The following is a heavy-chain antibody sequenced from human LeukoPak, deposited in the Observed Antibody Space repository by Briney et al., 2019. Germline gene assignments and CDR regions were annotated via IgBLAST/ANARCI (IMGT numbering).Heavy chain of an antibody. D-gene: IGHD1-26*01. CDR2: ISDSGGST. CDR3: AKELKVAGVTKGFDY. CDR1: GFPFSSYA. J-gene: IGHJ4*02. V-gene: IGHV3-23*01. Sequence: GGSLRLSCSASGFPFSSYAMHWVRQAPGKGLEYVSAISDSGGSTYYADSVKGRFTISRDNSKNTLYLQMNSLRAEDTAVYYCAKELKVAGVTKGFDYWGQGTLVTVSS.